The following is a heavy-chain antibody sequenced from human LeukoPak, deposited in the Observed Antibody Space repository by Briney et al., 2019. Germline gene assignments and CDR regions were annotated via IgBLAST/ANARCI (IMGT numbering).Heavy chain of an antibody. Sequence: SETLSLTCAVYIDSFSNYHWNWIRQTPAKGMEWIGEVNESGGTNISPSLRSRVILSVDTSKNQFSLKLISVTAADTAVYYCARVYLRGIDSSGYPQPENWGQGTLVTVSS. D-gene: IGHD3-22*01. CDR3: ARVYLRGIDSSGYPQPEN. J-gene: IGHJ4*02. V-gene: IGHV4-34*01. CDR2: VNESGGT. CDR1: IDSFSNYH.